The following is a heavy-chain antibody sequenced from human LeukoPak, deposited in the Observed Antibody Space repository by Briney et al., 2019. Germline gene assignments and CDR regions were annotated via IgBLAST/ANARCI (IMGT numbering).Heavy chain of an antibody. CDR1: GFTFSTYW. Sequence: GGSLRLSCAASGFTFSTYWMHWVRQAPGKGLVWVARLSPDGSSSIYADSVKGRFTVSRDNAKNTLYLQMNSLRAEDTAVYYCTRSPSLGGWYWGFDYWGQGALVTVSS. D-gene: IGHD6-19*01. CDR2: LSPDGSSS. V-gene: IGHV3-74*01. CDR3: TRSPSLGGWYWGFDY. J-gene: IGHJ4*02.